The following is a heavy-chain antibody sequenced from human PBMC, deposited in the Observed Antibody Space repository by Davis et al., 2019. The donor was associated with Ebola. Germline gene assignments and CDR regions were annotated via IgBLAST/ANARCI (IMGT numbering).Heavy chain of an antibody. V-gene: IGHV3-48*03. CDR1: GFTFSNHE. J-gene: IGHJ4*02. D-gene: IGHD5-18*01. CDR2: IFGSGSPK. Sequence: GESLKISCTASGFTFSNHEMMWVRQAPGKGLEWISYIFGSGSPKYYADSVTGRFSISRDNVKNSLYLEMNSLRAEDTAVYYCARGPLPGYSYFSLDFWGRGTLVTVSS. CDR3: ARGPLPGYSYFSLDF.